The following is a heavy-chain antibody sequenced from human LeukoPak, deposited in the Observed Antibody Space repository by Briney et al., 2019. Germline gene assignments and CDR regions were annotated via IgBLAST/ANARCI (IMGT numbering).Heavy chain of an antibody. D-gene: IGHD1-7*01. CDR1: GGTFSSYA. J-gene: IGHJ6*01. V-gene: IGHV1-69*13. CDR2: IIPIFGTA. Sequence: SVKVSCKASGGTFSSYAISWVRQAPGQGLEWMGGIIPIFGTANYAQKFQGRVTITADESTSTAYMELSSLRSEDTAVYYCARDPRNYENTYYYYGMDVWGQGTTVTVSS. CDR3: ARDPRNYENTYYYYGMDV.